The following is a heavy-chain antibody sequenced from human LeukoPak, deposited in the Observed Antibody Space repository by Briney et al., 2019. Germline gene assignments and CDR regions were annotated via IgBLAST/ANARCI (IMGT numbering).Heavy chain of an antibody. J-gene: IGHJ4*02. V-gene: IGHV3-9*01. CDR3: AKQGCSSTSCYSESDYLDY. CDR1: GFTFDDYA. CDR2: IWWNSGSI. D-gene: IGHD2-2*01. Sequence: GGSLRLSCAASGFTFDDYAMHWVRHAPGKGLEWVSGIWWNSGSIVYADSVKGRFTISRDNAKNSLYLQMNSLRAEDTALYYCAKQGCSSTSCYSESDYLDYWGQGTLVTVSP.